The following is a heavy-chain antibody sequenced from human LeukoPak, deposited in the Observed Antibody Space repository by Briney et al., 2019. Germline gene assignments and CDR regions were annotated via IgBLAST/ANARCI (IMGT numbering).Heavy chain of an antibody. Sequence: GGSLRLSCAASGFTVSSNYVSWVRQAPGKGLEWVSVIYSGGSTYYADSVKGRFTISRDNSKNTLYLQMNSLRAEDTAVYYCARRRIAAAGYFDYWGQGTLVTVSS. CDR3: ARRRIAAAGYFDY. J-gene: IGHJ4*02. V-gene: IGHV3-53*01. CDR2: IYSGGST. CDR1: GFTVSSNY. D-gene: IGHD6-13*01.